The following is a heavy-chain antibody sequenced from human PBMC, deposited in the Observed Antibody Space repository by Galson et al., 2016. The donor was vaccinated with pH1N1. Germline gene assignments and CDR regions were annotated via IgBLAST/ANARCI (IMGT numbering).Heavy chain of an antibody. CDR1: GFTFSNFD. D-gene: IGHD3-10*01. CDR3: ARGEPLRSLYSGSASPNLDY. J-gene: IGHJ4*01. Sequence: SLRLSCAASGFTFSNFDINWVRQAPGKGLEWVSSISGNGRHIYYADSVKGRFTISTDNAKNSLNLQMNSLRVDDTAVYYCARGEPLRSLYSGSASPNLDYWGQGTLVTVSS. V-gene: IGHV3-21*06. CDR2: ISGNGRHI.